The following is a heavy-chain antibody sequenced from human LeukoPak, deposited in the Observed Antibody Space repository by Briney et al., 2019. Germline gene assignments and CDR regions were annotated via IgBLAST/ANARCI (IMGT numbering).Heavy chain of an antibody. J-gene: IGHJ5*02. Sequence: PSETLSLTCTVSGGSISSSSYYWGWLRQPPGKGLEWIGSIYYSGSTYYNPSLKSRVTIAVDTSKSQFSLKLSSVTAANTAVYYCARQGIAAAGTSGWFDPWGQGTLVTVSS. V-gene: IGHV4-39*01. CDR2: IYYSGST. D-gene: IGHD6-13*01. CDR1: GGSISSSSYY. CDR3: ARQGIAAAGTSGWFDP.